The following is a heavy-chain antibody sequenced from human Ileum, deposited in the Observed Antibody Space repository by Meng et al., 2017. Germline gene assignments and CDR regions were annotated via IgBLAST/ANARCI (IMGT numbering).Heavy chain of an antibody. D-gene: IGHD2/OR15-2a*01. CDR3: AKDFSSSPGDY. CDR2: IRYDGSRT. V-gene: IGHV3-74*01. J-gene: IGHJ4*02. Sequence: EVQLVESGGGLVQPGGSRRRSCAASGFTFSSYWMHWVRQVPGKGLVWVSRIRYDGSRTGYADSVKGRFTISRDNAKNTVYLQMNSLRAEDTAIYYCAKDFSSSPGDYWGQGTLVTVSS. CDR1: GFTFSSYW.